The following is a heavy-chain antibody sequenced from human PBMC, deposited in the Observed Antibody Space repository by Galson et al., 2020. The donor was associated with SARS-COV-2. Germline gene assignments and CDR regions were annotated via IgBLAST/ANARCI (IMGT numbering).Heavy chain of an antibody. V-gene: IGHV4-4*02. CDR1: GDSISSNYW. Sequence: SETLSLTCAVSGDSISSNYWWNCLRQPPEKRLEWIAKIYHRGNSIHNPSLERRVTISIDKSRNQFSLKLNSVSAADRDVYYCARSDTLQRYFPMELWGQGTLVTVSS. J-gene: IGHJ4*02. CDR3: ARSDTLQRYFPMEL. D-gene: IGHD1-26*01. CDR2: IYHRGNS.